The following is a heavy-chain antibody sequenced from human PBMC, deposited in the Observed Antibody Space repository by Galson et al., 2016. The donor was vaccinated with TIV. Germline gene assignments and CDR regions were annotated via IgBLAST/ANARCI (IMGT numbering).Heavy chain of an antibody. CDR3: ARGLNRSTLGY. J-gene: IGHJ4*02. V-gene: IGHV1-69*04. CDR2: IIPILGIA. D-gene: IGHD2/OR15-2a*01. Sequence: SVKVSCKASGGTFSNYAISWVRQAPGQGLEWMGRIIPILGIANYAEKIQGRATITADKSTSTVYIELRRLRPDDTAVYYCARGLNRSTLGYWGEGTLVTVSP. CDR1: GGTFSNYA.